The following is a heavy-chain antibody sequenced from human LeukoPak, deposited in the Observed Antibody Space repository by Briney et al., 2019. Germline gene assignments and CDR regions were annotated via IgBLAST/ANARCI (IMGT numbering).Heavy chain of an antibody. CDR2: INPNSGGT. Sequence: GASVKVSCKASGYTFTGYYMHWVRQAPGQGLEWMGWINPNSGGTNYAQKFQGRVTMTRDTSISTAYMKLSRLRSDDTAVYYCARDGVGATHWFDPWGQGTLVTVSS. D-gene: IGHD1-26*01. V-gene: IGHV1-2*02. CDR3: ARDGVGATHWFDP. J-gene: IGHJ5*02. CDR1: GYTFTGYY.